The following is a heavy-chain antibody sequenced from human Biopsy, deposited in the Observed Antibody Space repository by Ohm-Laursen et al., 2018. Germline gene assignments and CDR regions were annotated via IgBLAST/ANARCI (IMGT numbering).Heavy chain of an antibody. D-gene: IGHD3-22*01. J-gene: IGHJ4*02. V-gene: IGHV3-21*01. CDR2: ISSSSSYI. CDR3: ARDVRPVTMIAEGDFDY. Sequence: SLRLSCAASGFMFGDYVMYWVRQAPGKGPEWVSFISSSSSYIYYADSVKGRFTVSRDNARDSLYLQMNSLRAEDTAVYYCARDVRPVTMIAEGDFDYWGQGSLVTVS. CDR1: GFMFGDYV.